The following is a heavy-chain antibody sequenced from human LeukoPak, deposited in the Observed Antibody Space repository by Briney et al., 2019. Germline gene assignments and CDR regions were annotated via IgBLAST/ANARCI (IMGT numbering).Heavy chain of an antibody. CDR3: ASIAAAGPSLFDY. Sequence: ASVKVSCKASGGTFSSYAISWVRQAPGQGLEWMGWMNPNSGNTGYAQKFQGRVTMTRNTSISTAYTELSSLRSEDTAVYYCASIAAAGPSLFDYWGQGTLVTVSS. CDR1: GGTFSSYA. J-gene: IGHJ4*02. D-gene: IGHD6-13*01. CDR2: MNPNSGNT. V-gene: IGHV1-8*02.